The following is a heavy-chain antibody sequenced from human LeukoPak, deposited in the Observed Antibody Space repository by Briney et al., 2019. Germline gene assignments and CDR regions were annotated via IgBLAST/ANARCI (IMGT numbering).Heavy chain of an antibody. Sequence: PGGSLRLSCAASGFTVSSNYMSWVRQAPGKGLEWVSVIYSGGSTYYADSVKGRFTISRDNSKNTLYLQMNSLRAEDTAVYYCARDGALFGNGFDYWGQGTLVTVSS. CDR3: ARDGALFGNGFDY. D-gene: IGHD2-8*01. V-gene: IGHV3-53*01. CDR2: IYSGGST. CDR1: GFTVSSNY. J-gene: IGHJ4*02.